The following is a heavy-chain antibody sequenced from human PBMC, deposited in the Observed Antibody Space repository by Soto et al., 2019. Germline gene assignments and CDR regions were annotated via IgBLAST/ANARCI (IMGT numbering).Heavy chain of an antibody. CDR3: AAWPRSSWFDY. J-gene: IGHJ4*02. D-gene: IGHD6-13*01. CDR1: GYSFSTYW. CDR2: IRQDGGET. Sequence: GGSLRLSCAGSGYSFSTYWMGWVRQSPGRGLEWVANIRQDGGETSYLDSVKGRFTISRDNAKNSLYLQMNSPRDEDTAVYYCAAWPRSSWFDYWGQGTQVTVSS. V-gene: IGHV3-7*03.